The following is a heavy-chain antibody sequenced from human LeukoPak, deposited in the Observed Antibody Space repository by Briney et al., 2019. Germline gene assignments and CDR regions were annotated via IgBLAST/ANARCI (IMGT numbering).Heavy chain of an antibody. CDR1: GGSISSYY. CDR2: IYYSGST. Sequence: PSETLSLTCTVSGGSISSYYWSWIRQPPGKGLEWIGYIYYSGSTNYNPSLKSRVTISVDTSKNQFSLKLSSVTAADTAVYYCARGSGGSYGIDYWGQGTLVTVSS. V-gene: IGHV4-59*12. J-gene: IGHJ4*02. CDR3: ARGSGGSYGIDY. D-gene: IGHD1-26*01.